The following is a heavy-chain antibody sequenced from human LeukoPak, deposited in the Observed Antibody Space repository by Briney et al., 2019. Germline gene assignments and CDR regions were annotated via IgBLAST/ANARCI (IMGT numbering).Heavy chain of an antibody. J-gene: IGHJ4*02. D-gene: IGHD2-21*02. CDR3: AREGDFSSSPFDY. CDR1: GGTFSSYT. V-gene: IGHV1-69*04. Sequence: SVKVSCKASGGTFSSYTISWVRQAPGRGLEWMGRIIPILGIANYAQKFQGRVTITADKSTSTAYMELSSLRSEDTAVYYCAREGDFSSSPFDYWGQGTLVTVSS. CDR2: IIPILGIA.